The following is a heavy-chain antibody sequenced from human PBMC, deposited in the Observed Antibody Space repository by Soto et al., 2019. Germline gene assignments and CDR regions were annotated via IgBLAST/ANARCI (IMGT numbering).Heavy chain of an antibody. D-gene: IGHD2-2*01. Sequence: ASVKVSCKASGYTFTGYYMHWVRQAPGQGLEWMGWINPNSGGTNYAQKFQGWVTMTRDTSISTAYMELSRLRSDDTAVYYCARNLGIVVVPAAVRDAAENYGMDVWGQGTTVTVSS. CDR1: GYTFTGYY. CDR3: ARNLGIVVVPAAVRDAAENYGMDV. J-gene: IGHJ6*02. V-gene: IGHV1-2*04. CDR2: INPNSGGT.